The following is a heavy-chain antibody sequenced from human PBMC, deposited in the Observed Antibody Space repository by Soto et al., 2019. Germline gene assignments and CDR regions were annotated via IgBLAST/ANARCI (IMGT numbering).Heavy chain of an antibody. V-gene: IGHV1-2*04. D-gene: IGHD5-12*01. J-gene: IGHJ4*02. CDR3: ARGGYSGYDFDY. Sequence: ASVKVSCKASGYTFTGYYMHWVRQAPGQGLEWKGWINPNSGGTNYAQNFQGWVTMTRDTSITTAYMELSRLKSDDTAVYYCARGGYSGYDFDYWGQGTLVTVSS. CDR2: INPNSGGT. CDR1: GYTFTGYY.